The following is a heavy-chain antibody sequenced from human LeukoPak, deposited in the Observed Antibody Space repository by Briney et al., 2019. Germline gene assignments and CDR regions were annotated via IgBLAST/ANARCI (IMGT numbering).Heavy chain of an antibody. Sequence: ESLQISCRASGYSFTSYCIGCVRQMPGKDLEWMGIIYPGGSDTRYSPSFQDQLTISAYTSISTAYLQWRSLKASDTAMYYCARRSFCSSIACYAGVAAFDIWGRGRIVAVSS. CDR1: GYSFTSYC. D-gene: IGHD2-2*01. CDR3: ARRSFCSSIACYAGVAAFDI. CDR2: IYPGGSDT. J-gene: IGHJ3*02. V-gene: IGHV5-51*01.